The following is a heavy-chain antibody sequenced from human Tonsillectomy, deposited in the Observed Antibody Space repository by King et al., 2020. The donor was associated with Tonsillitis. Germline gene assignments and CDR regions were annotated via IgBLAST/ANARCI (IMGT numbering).Heavy chain of an antibody. V-gene: IGHV4-59*01. CDR2: IYYTGST. CDR1: GGSISSSY. D-gene: IGHD1-26*01. J-gene: IGHJ3*02. Sequence: VQLQESGPGLVKTSETLSLTCTVSGGSISSSYWSWIRQPPGKGLEWVGYIYYTGSTNYNPSLKRRVTISIDTSKNQFSLKLTSVTAADTAVYYCARWGGSMDAFDIWGQGTMVTVSS. CDR3: ARWGGSMDAFDI.